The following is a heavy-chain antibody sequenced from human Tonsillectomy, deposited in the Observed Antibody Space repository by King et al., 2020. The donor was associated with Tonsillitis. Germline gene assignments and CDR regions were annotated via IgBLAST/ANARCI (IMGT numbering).Heavy chain of an antibody. D-gene: IGHD2-15*01. CDR3: ARLLLGYCSGGSCSDAFDI. Sequence: LQLQEPGPGLVKPSETLSLTCTVSGGSISSGTYYWGWIRQPPGKGLEWIGSIYYIGNTYYNPSLKSRVTILVDTSKNQFSLKLSSVTAADTAVYYCARLLLGYCSGGSCSDAFDIWGQGTMVTVSS. CDR2: IYYIGNT. CDR1: GGSISSGTYY. V-gene: IGHV4-39*07. J-gene: IGHJ3*02.